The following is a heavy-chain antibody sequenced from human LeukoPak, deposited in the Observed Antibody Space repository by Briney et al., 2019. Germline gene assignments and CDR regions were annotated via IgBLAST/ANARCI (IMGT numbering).Heavy chain of an antibody. D-gene: IGHD6-13*01. CDR3: AKAGIASD. Sequence: GGSLRLSCAASGFTFDDYAMHWVRQAPGKGLEWVSGISWNSGSIGYADSVKGRFTISRDNSKNTLYLQMNSLRAEDTAVYYCAKAGIASDWGQRTLVTVSS. V-gene: IGHV3-9*01. CDR1: GFTFDDYA. CDR2: ISWNSGSI. J-gene: IGHJ4*02.